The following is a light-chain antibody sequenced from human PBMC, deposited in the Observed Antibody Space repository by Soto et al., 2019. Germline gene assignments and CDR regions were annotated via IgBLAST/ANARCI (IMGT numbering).Light chain of an antibody. V-gene: IGKV4-1*01. Sequence: DIVLTQSPDSLAVSLGEMATITCKTSQSLLYSVNGKYFLAWYQQRPGQTPKLLIYWASTRESGVPDRFSGSGSGTEFALTISSLQAEDVAVYYCQQYSSSPTFGQGTRLEI. J-gene: IGKJ5*01. CDR2: WAS. CDR1: QSLLYSVNGKYF. CDR3: QQYSSSPT.